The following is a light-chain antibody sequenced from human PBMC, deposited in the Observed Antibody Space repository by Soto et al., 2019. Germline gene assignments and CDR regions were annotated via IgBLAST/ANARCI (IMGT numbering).Light chain of an antibody. CDR2: EVT. Sequence: QSVPTQPASVSGSPGQSITISCTGTSSDVGGYNYVSWYQQHPGKAPKLMIYEVTNRPSGVSSRFSGSKSGNTASLTISGLQAEDEADYYCCSYTSSDTHLVFGGGTKLTVL. V-gene: IGLV2-14*01. CDR1: SSDVGGYNY. CDR3: CSYTSSDTHLV. J-gene: IGLJ3*02.